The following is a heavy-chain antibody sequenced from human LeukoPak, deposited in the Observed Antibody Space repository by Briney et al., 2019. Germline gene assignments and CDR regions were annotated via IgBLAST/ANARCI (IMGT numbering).Heavy chain of an antibody. Sequence: PGGSLRLSCAASGFTFTSSAMSRVRQAPGKGLEWVSAISGSGGSTYYADSVKGRFTISRDNSKNTLYLQMNSLRAEDTAVYYCAKDDGMGYCSSTSCYRGPFDYWGQGTLVTVSS. CDR1: GFTFTSSA. V-gene: IGHV3-23*01. CDR3: AKDDGMGYCSSTSCYRGPFDY. CDR2: ISGSGGST. J-gene: IGHJ4*02. D-gene: IGHD2-2*02.